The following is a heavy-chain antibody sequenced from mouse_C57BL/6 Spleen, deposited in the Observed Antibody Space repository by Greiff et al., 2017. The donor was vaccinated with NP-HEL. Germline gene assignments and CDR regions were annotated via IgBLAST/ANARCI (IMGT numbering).Heavy chain of an antibody. CDR2: INPNNGGT. Sequence: VQLKESGPELVKPGASVKMSCKASGYTFTDYNMHWVKQSHGKSLEWIGYINPNNGGTSYNQKFKGKATLTVNKSSSTAYMELRSLTSEDSAVYYCARFYYAMDYWGQGTSVTVSS. J-gene: IGHJ4*01. CDR1: GYTFTDYN. CDR3: ARFYYAMDY. V-gene: IGHV1-22*01.